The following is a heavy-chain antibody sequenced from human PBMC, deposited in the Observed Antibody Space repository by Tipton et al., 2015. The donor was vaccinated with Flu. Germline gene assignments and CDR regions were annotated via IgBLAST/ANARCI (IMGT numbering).Heavy chain of an antibody. CDR2: ISSSGSTI. CDR1: GFTFSSYE. J-gene: IGHJ5*02. Sequence: QLVQSGGGLVQPGGSLRLSCAASGFTFSSYEMNWVRQAPGKGLEWVSYISSSGSTIYYADSVKGRFTISRDNAKNSLYLQMNSLRAEDTAVYYCARVAVRRGMGFDPWGQGTLVTVSS. D-gene: IGHD1-14*01. V-gene: IGHV3-48*03. CDR3: ARVAVRRGMGFDP.